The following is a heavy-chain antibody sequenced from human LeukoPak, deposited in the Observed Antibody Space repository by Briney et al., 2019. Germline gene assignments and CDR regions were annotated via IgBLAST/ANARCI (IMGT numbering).Heavy chain of an antibody. D-gene: IGHD1-26*01. J-gene: IGHJ4*02. Sequence: ASVKVSCKASGYTFTSYGISWVRQAPGQGLEWMGWISAYNGNTNYAQKLQGRVTMTTDTSTSTAYMELRSLRSEDTAVYYCARAGRYSGSYYYFDYWGQGTLVTVSS. V-gene: IGHV1-18*01. CDR1: GYTFTSYG. CDR2: ISAYNGNT. CDR3: ARAGRYSGSYYYFDY.